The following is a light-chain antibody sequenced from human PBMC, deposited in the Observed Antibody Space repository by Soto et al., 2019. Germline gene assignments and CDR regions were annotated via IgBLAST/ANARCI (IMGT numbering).Light chain of an antibody. V-gene: IGKV3-11*01. CDR1: QSVSSY. CDR3: QPRSNWPLWP. J-gene: IGKJ1*01. CDR2: DAS. Sequence: EIVLTQSPATLSLSPGERATLSCRASQSVSSYLAWYQQKPGQAPRLLIYDASNRATGIPARFSGSGSGTDFALTISSLEPEDFAVYYCQPRSNWPLWPFRQGPKVEIK.